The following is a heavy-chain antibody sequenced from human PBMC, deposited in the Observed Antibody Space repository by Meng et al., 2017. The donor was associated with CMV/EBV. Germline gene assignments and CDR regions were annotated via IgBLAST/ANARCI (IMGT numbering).Heavy chain of an antibody. CDR3: AKTSGANLVGAFDI. Sequence: GESLKISCAASGFTFSSYAMSWVRQAPGKGLEWVSVIYSGGSSTYYADSVKGRFTISRDNSKNTLYLQMNSLRAEDTAVYYCAKTSGANLVGAFDIWGQGTMVTVSS. CDR1: GFTFSSYA. J-gene: IGHJ3*02. V-gene: IGHV3-23*03. D-gene: IGHD4/OR15-4a*01. CDR2: IYSGGSST.